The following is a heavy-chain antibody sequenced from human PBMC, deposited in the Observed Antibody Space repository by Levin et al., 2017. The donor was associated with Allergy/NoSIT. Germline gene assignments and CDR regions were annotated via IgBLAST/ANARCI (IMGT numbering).Heavy chain of an antibody. D-gene: IGHD6-19*01. CDR3: ARCGADSSGWYPDDWFDP. CDR1: GGSISSSSYY. Sequence: PSETLSLTCTVSGGSISSSSYYWGWIRQPPGKGLEWIGSIYYSGSTYYNPSLKSRVTISVDTSKNQFSLKLSSVTAADTAVYYCARCGADSSGWYPDDWFDPWGQGTLVTVSS. J-gene: IGHJ5*02. V-gene: IGHV4-39*07. CDR2: IYYSGST.